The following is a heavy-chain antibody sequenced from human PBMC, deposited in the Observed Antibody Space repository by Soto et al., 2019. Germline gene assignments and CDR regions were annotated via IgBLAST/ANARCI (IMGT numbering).Heavy chain of an antibody. V-gene: IGHV3-23*01. D-gene: IGHD2-8*01. CDR1: GFIFASYA. CDR2: ISGSAGTT. CDR3: AKNGPAYADAFDS. Sequence: EVQLSQSGGGWVQPGGSLRLSCSASGFIFASYAMSWVRQARGKGLEWVSVISGSAGTTDYAGSVTGRFTISRDNSKNTLYLHMNSLKGEDTAVYYCAKNGPAYADAFDSWGQGTMVTVSS. J-gene: IGHJ3*01.